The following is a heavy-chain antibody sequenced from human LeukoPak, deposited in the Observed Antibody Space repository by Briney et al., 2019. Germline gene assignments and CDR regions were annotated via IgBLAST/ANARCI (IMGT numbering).Heavy chain of an antibody. V-gene: IGHV3-23*01. CDR3: AKARPVQLERRPDFDY. D-gene: IGHD1-1*01. J-gene: IGHJ4*02. Sequence: PGGSLILSCAASGFIFSSYAMSWVRQAPGKGLEWVSGISGSGSTYYADSVKGRFTISRDNSINTLYLQMNSLRAEDTAVFYCAKARPVQLERRPDFDYWGQGTLVTVSS. CDR1: GFIFSSYA. CDR2: ISGSGST.